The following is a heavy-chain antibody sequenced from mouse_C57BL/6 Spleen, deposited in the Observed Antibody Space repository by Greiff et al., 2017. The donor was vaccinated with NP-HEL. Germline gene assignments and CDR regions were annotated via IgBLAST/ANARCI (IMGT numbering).Heavy chain of an antibody. Sequence: QVQLKQPGAELVRPGSSVKLSCKASGYTFTSYWMDWVKQRPGQGLEWIGYINPSSGYTKYNQKFKDKATLTADKSSSTAYMQLSSLTYEDSAVYYCARHVYFDYWGQGTTLTVSS. CDR2: INPSSGYT. J-gene: IGHJ2*01. CDR1: GYTFTSYW. CDR3: ARHVYFDY. V-gene: IGHV1-7*01.